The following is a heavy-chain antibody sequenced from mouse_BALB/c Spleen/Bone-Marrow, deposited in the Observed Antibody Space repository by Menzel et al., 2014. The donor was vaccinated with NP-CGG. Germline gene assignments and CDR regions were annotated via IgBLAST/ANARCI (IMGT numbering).Heavy chain of an antibody. CDR3: ARFPMDY. CDR1: GFTFTDYY. Sequence: DVQLQESGGGLVQPGGSLRLSCTTSGFTFTDYYMSWVRQPPGKALEWLAFIRNKAYGYTTEYSASVRGRFTISRDNSQSILYLQMNTLRAEDSATYYCARFPMDYWGQGTSVTVS. J-gene: IGHJ4*01. CDR2: IRNKAYGYTT. V-gene: IGHV7-3*02.